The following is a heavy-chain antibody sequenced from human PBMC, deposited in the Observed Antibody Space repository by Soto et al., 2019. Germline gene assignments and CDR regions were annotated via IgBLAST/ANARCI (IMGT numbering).Heavy chain of an antibody. CDR2: IWYDGSNK. CDR3: ARDLSRGYSYGSDY. CDR1: GFTFSSYG. Sequence: QVQLVESGGGVVQPGRSLRLSCAASGFTFSSYGMHWVRKAPGKGLEWVAVIWYDGSNKYYADSVKGRFTISRDNSKNTLYLQMNSLRAEDTAVYYCARDLSRGYSYGSDYWGQGTLVTVSS. V-gene: IGHV3-33*01. J-gene: IGHJ4*02. D-gene: IGHD5-18*01.